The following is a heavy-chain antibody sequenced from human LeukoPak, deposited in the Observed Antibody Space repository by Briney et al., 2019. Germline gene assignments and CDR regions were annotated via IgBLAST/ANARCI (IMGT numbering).Heavy chain of an antibody. CDR2: IYHSGST. V-gene: IGHV4-38-2*01. CDR3: ARCGPQDIVVVPAASWFDP. Sequence: SETLSLTCAVSGYSISSGYYWGWIRQPPGKGLEWIASIYHSGSTYYNPSLKSRVTISVDTSKNQFSLKLSSVTAADTAVYYCARCGPQDIVVVPAASWFDPWGQGTLVTLSS. J-gene: IGHJ5*02. D-gene: IGHD2-2*01. CDR1: GYSISSGYY.